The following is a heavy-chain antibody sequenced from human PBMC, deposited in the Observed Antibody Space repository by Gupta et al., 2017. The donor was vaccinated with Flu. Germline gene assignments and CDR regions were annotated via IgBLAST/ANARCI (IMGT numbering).Heavy chain of an antibody. J-gene: IGHJ4*02. Sequence: EVQLLASGGGLVQPGGSLTLSCAASAFTFTNYAMRWVRQAPGKGLEWVSGISDSVERADDADSVRGRLTIARDNSKDTLYMKMKNMRAEDTAVYDCGVRSSWYSDGGQGTLVTVSS. CDR2: ISDSVERA. CDR1: AFTFTNYA. D-gene: IGHD6-13*01. CDR3: GVRSSWYSD. V-gene: IGHV3-23*01.